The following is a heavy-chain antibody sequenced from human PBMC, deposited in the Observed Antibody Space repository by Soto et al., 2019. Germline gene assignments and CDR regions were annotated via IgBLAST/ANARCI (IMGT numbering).Heavy chain of an antibody. D-gene: IGHD6-13*01. J-gene: IGHJ5*02. V-gene: IGHV1-18*01. CDR1: GYTFTSYG. Sequence: QVQLVQSGAEVKKPGASVKVSCKASGYTFTSYGISWVRQAPGQGLEWMGWISAYNGNTNYAQKLQGRVTMTTDTSTSTAYMELRSLRSDDTAVYYCARSPHIVLPGPGPTEQQLVLWWFDPWGQGTLVTVSS. CDR2: ISAYNGNT. CDR3: ARSPHIVLPGPGPTEQQLVLWWFDP.